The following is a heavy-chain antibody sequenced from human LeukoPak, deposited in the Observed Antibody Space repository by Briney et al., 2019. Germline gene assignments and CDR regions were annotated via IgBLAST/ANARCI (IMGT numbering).Heavy chain of an antibody. CDR2: VYSSGSA. D-gene: IGHD2-21*02. CDR1: GDSISPNY. Sequence: KPSETLSLTCTVSGDSISPNYWSWVRQPPGKGLEWIGYVYSSGSANYNPSLKSRVTISVDTSKSQFSLKLTSVIAADTAVYYCARVKHSSITALDSWGQGTLVTVSS. J-gene: IGHJ4*02. V-gene: IGHV4-59*01. CDR3: ARVKHSSITALDS.